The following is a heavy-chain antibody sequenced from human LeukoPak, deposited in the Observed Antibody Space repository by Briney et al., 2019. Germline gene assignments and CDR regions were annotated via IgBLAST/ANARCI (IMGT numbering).Heavy chain of an antibody. D-gene: IGHD4/OR15-4a*01. V-gene: IGHV4-59*08. CDR2: IYNSGRT. CDR3: ARRQKLRGPRAGDAFDI. J-gene: IGHJ3*02. Sequence: SETLSLTCAVSGGSISDYYWTWLRQPPGKGLEWIGYIYNSGRTNYNPSHKSRLTISVDTSKNQFSLNLSPMTAAHTAVYYCARRQKLRGPRAGDAFDIWGGGTMVTVSS. CDR1: GGSISDYY.